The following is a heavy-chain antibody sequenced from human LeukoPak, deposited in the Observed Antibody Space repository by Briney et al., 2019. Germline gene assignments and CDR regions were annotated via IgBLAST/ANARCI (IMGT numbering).Heavy chain of an antibody. Sequence: PSGTLSLTCSVSGYSISSDYYWGWNRQPPGKGLEWIGSIYYSGSTYYNPSLKSRVTISVDTSKNQFSLKLSSVTAADTAVYYCARATRFLEWLYYYYYMDVWGKGTTVTISS. CDR1: GYSISSDYY. D-gene: IGHD3-3*01. J-gene: IGHJ6*03. V-gene: IGHV4-38-2*02. CDR3: ARATRFLEWLYYYYYMDV. CDR2: IYYSGST.